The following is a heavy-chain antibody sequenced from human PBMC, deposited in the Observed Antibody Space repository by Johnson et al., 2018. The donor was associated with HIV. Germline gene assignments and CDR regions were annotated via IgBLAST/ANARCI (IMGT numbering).Heavy chain of an antibody. CDR3: ARVGSYSRRGAFDI. V-gene: IGHV3-64*01. CDR1: GFTFSSYA. CDR2: ISSNGGST. D-gene: IGHD1-26*01. J-gene: IGHJ3*02. Sequence: EVQLVESGGGLVQPGGSLRLSCAASGFTFSSYAMHWVRQAPGKGLEYVSAISSNGGSTYYANSVKGRFTISRDNSKHTLYLQMGSLRAEDMAVYYCARVGSYSRRGAFDIWGQGTMVTVSS.